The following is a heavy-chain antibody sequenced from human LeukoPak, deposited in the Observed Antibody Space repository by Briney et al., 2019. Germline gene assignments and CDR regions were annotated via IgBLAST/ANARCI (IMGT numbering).Heavy chain of an antibody. Sequence: GGSLRLSCAASEFTFSDYYMSWIRQAPGKGLEWVSYISSSGSTIYYADSVKGRFTISRDNAKNSLYLQMNSLRAEDTAVYYCARDYYSGSSSFDYWGQGTLVTVSS. J-gene: IGHJ4*02. CDR1: EFTFSDYY. V-gene: IGHV3-11*04. D-gene: IGHD1-26*01. CDR2: ISSSGSTI. CDR3: ARDYYSGSSSFDY.